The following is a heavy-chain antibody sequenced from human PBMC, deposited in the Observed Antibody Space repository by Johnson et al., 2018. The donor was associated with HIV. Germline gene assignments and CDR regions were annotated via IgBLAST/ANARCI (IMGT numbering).Heavy chain of an antibody. Sequence: VQLVESGGGLVKPGGSLRLSCAASGFTFSNAWMSWVRQAPGKGLEWVGRIKSKTDGGTTDYAAPVKGRFTISRDDSKNTLFLEMNGLRVEDTAVYFCARDSSGSLDWGQGTMVTVS. CDR1: GFTFSNAW. V-gene: IGHV3-15*05. CDR3: ARDSSGSLD. CDR2: IKSKTDGGTT. D-gene: IGHD1-26*01. J-gene: IGHJ3*01.